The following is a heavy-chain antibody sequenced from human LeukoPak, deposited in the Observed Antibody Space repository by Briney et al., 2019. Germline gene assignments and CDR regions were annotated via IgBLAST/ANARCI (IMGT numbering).Heavy chain of an antibody. CDR3: ASFPITMVRDKSDYFDY. CDR2: IYYSGST. V-gene: IGHV4-39*01. J-gene: IGHJ4*02. D-gene: IGHD3-10*01. Sequence: QPSETLSLTCTVSGGSISSSSYYWGWIRQPPGKGLEWIGSIYYSGSTYYNPSLKSRVTISVDTSKNQFSLKLSSVTAADTAVYYCASFPITMVRDKSDYFDYWGQGTLVTVSS. CDR1: GGSISSSSYY.